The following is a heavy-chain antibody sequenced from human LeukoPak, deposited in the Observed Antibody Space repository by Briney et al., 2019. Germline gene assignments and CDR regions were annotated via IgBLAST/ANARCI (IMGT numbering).Heavy chain of an antibody. V-gene: IGHV5-51*01. CDR3: GGQSGSSWSRIIWFDP. D-gene: IGHD6-13*01. Sequence: GESLKTSCKGSGYSFTSYWYGWVRQMPGKGVEGMGSIYPCDSDTRYSPSFQGQVTISADKSINTAYLQWSRLTASDPAMYYCGGQSGSSWSRIIWFDPWGQGTLVTVSS. CDR1: GYSFTSYW. J-gene: IGHJ5*02. CDR2: IYPCDSDT.